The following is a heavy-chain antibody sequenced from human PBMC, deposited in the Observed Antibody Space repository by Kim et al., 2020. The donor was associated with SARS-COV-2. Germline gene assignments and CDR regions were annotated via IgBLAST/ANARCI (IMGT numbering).Heavy chain of an antibody. D-gene: IGHD3-22*01. J-gene: IGHJ1*01. CDR3: ATVVFYYDAGYFKN. Sequence: ADSVKGRLIISKDHSKNTQYLQMNSLRAEDTAVYYCATVVFYYDAGYFKNWGQGTLVIVSS. V-gene: IGHV3-66*01.